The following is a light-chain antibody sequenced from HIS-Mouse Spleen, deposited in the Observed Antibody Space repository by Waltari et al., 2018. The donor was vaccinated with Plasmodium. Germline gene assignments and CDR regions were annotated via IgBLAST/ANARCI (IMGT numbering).Light chain of an antibody. V-gene: IGLV3-10*01. J-gene: IGLJ3*02. CDR2: EDS. Sequence: SYELTQPPSAPVSPGQTARTTCSGDALPKTYAYWYQQKSGQAPVLVLYEDSKRPSGIPERFSCSSSGTMATLTISGAQVEDEADDYCYSTDSSGSHRVFGGGTKLTVL. CDR1: ALPKTY. CDR3: YSTDSSGSHRV.